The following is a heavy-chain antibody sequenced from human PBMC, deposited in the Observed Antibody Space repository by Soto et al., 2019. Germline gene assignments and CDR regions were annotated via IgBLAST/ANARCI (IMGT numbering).Heavy chain of an antibody. Sequence: PSQTLSLTCAISGDSVSSNSAAWNWIRQSPSRGLEWLGRTYYRSKWYNDYAVSVKSRITINQDTSKNQISLQLNSVTPEDTAAYYCASCRDRYRAFGAYCDCWGLGILVAVSS. CDR1: GDSVSSNSAA. D-gene: IGHD3-16*01. J-gene: IGHJ4*02. CDR2: TYYRSKWYN. CDR3: ASCRDRYRAFGAYCDC. V-gene: IGHV6-1*01.